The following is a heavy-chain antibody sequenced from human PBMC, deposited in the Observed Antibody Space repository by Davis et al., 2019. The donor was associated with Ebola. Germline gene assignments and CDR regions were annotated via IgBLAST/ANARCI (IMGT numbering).Heavy chain of an antibody. J-gene: IGHJ4*02. CDR1: GFTFSSYG. CDR3: ARGKRYFDWLLPFDY. Sequence: GKSLKISCAASGFTFSSYGMHWVRQAPGKGLEWVAVIWYDGSNKYYADSVKGRFTIPRDNSKNSLYLQMNSLNAEDTAVYYCARGKRYFDWLLPFDYWGQGTLVTVSS. D-gene: IGHD3-9*01. CDR2: IWYDGSNK. V-gene: IGHV3-33*01.